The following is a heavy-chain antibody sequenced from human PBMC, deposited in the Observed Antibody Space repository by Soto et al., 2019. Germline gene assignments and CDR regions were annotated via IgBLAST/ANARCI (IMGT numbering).Heavy chain of an antibody. Sequence: QVQLVESVGSVVQPGRSLTLSCVASGFIFSNYIMHWVRQAPGKGLEWVAVTSYDGNNKYDAESVKGRFTISRDNPKNTLYLQMNSLRAEYTAVYYCARSDQLWFWESSFDYWGQGTLVTVSS. CDR1: GFIFSNYI. CDR2: TSYDGNNK. D-gene: IGHD3-10*01. CDR3: ARSDQLWFWESSFDY. V-gene: IGHV3-30-3*01. J-gene: IGHJ4*02.